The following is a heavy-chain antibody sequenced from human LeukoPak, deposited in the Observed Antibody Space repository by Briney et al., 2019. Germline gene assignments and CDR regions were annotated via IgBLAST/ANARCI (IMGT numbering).Heavy chain of an antibody. D-gene: IGHD6-13*01. CDR3: AREVAVGIGAYNF. Sequence: PGGSLRLSCVASGFTFTSFYMSWVRQAPGKGLEWVANINLDGSEQYYVDSVKGRSTISRDNATNSLYLQMNSLWAEDTAVYYCAREVAVGIGAYNFWGQGTLVTVSS. CDR1: GFTFTSFY. V-gene: IGHV3-7*01. CDR2: INLDGSEQ. J-gene: IGHJ4*02.